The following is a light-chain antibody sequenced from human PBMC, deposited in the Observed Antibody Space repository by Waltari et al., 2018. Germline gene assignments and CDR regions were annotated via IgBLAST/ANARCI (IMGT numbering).Light chain of an antibody. J-gene: IGLJ1*01. V-gene: IGLV2-14*01. Sequence: QSALPQPASVSGSPGQSITISCTGTSSDVGATEYVSWYQQSPGKAPKLMIYDINKRPSGVSNRFSGSKSGHTASLTISGLQAEDEADYYCKSYTSSNTYVFGTGTTVTVL. CDR2: DIN. CDR3: KSYTSSNTYV. CDR1: SSDVGATEY.